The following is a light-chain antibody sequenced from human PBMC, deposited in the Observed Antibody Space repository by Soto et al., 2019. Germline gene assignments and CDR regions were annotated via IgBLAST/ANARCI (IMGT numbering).Light chain of an antibody. CDR2: GAS. V-gene: IGKV3-20*01. Sequence: EIVLTQSPGTLSLSPGERATLSGRASQSVSSSYLAWYQQKPGQAPRLLISGASSRAAGIPDRFSGSGSGTDFTLTISRLEPEDFAVYYCQQYGRSPRTFGQGTKVEIK. CDR3: QQYGRSPRT. CDR1: QSVSSSY. J-gene: IGKJ1*01.